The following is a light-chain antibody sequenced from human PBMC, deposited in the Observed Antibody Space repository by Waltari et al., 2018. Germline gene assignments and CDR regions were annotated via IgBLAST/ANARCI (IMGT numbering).Light chain of an antibody. Sequence: EIVLTQSPGTLSLSPGERATLSCRASQIVSSNYLAWHQQKPGRAPMLLIYGASSRATGIPDRFSGSGTGTDFTLTISRLEPEDFAVYYCQQYGGSTGTFGQGTKVEIK. V-gene: IGKV3-20*01. CDR2: GAS. CDR1: QIVSSNY. J-gene: IGKJ1*01. CDR3: QQYGGSTGT.